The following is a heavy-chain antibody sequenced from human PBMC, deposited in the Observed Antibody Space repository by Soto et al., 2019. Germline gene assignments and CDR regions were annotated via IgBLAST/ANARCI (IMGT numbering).Heavy chain of an antibody. V-gene: IGHV1-3*01. J-gene: IGHJ6*02. CDR1: GYTFTNYS. Sequence: ASVKVSCKTSGYTFTNYSMHWVRQAPGQRLEWMGWINAGNGNTKYSQKFQGRVTITRDTSASTAYMELSSLRSEDTAVYYCARDLGVEMATIVWYGMDVWGQGTTVTVSS. CDR2: INAGNGNT. D-gene: IGHD5-12*01. CDR3: ARDLGVEMATIVWYGMDV.